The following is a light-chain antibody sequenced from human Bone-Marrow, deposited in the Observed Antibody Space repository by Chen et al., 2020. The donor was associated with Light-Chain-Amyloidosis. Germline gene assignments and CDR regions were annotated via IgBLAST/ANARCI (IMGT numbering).Light chain of an antibody. V-gene: IGLV6-57*01. CDR3: QSYDVGKV. CDR2: EEN. Sequence: NFLLIQPHSVSESPGKTVTISCTRSSGYIASKYVHWYQQRPGRSPTIVIYEENQRPSGVPDRFSGSIDRSSNSASLTLSGLKTEDEGDYYCQSYDVGKVYGGGTKVTGL. J-gene: IGLJ2*01. CDR1: SGYIASKY.